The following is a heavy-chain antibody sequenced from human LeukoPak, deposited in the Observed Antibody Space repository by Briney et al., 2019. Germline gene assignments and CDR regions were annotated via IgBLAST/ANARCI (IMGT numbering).Heavy chain of an antibody. CDR1: GGTFSSYA. CDR3: ARGQGSDNWFDP. CDR2: IIPIFGTA. Sequence: SVKVSCKAPGGTFSSYAISWVRQAPGQGLEWMGRIIPIFGTANYAQKFQGRVTITTDESTSTAYMELSSLRSEDTAVYYCARGQGSDNWFDPWGQGTLVTVSS. J-gene: IGHJ5*02. V-gene: IGHV1-69*05.